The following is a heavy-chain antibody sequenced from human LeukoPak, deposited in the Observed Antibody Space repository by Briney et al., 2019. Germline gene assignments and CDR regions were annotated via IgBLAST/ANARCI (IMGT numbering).Heavy chain of an antibody. CDR1: GYTFTSYY. Sequence: SVKVSCKASGYTFTSYYMHWVRQAPGQGLEWMGRIIPILGIANYAQKFQGRVTITADKSTSTAYMELSSLRSEDTAVYYCASSTVTREAFDIWGQGTMVTVSS. J-gene: IGHJ3*02. CDR2: IIPILGIA. D-gene: IGHD5/OR15-5a*01. CDR3: ASSTVTREAFDI. V-gene: IGHV1-69*02.